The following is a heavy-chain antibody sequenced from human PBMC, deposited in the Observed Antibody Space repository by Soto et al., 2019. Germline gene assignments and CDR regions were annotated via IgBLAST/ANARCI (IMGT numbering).Heavy chain of an antibody. V-gene: IGHV3-48*01. D-gene: IGHD2-15*01. J-gene: IGHJ4*02. CDR3: SREKVVVGALDY. CDR2: ISSGGNTL. CDR1: GFTFSSYS. Sequence: PGGSLRLSCAASGFTFSSYSMNWVRQDPGKGLEWVSYISSGGNTLYYADSVKGRFTISRDNAKSSLFLQMNSLRAEDTAVYYYSREKVVVGALDYWGQGTLVTVSS.